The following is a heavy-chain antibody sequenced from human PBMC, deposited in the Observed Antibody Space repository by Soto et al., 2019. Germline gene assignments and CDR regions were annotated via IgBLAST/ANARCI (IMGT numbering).Heavy chain of an antibody. D-gene: IGHD2-15*01. Sequence: QVQLQESGPGLVKPSGTLSLTCGVSGDSFSSSNWWTWVRQPPGKGLEWIGDILHTGHTDYSPSLRSRVTISIDTSKKEVSLILTSVTATDTAVYYCARSPRRVGGKWYLDYWGQGALVTVSS. CDR3: ARSPRRVGGKWYLDY. CDR2: ILHTGHT. CDR1: GDSFSSSNW. V-gene: IGHV4-4*02. J-gene: IGHJ4*02.